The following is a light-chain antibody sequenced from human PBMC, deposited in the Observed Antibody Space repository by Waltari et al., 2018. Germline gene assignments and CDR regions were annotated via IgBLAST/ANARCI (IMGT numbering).Light chain of an antibody. Sequence: EIVLTQSPGTLSLSPGERAPLSCRASQTVRTTYLAWYQQKPGQAPTLVIHGASSRATGIPDRFSGSGSGTDFSLTISSLEPEDFAVYYCQQYDISPLTFGGGTKVEIK. CDR3: QQYDISPLT. CDR1: QTVRTTY. V-gene: IGKV3-20*01. J-gene: IGKJ4*01. CDR2: GAS.